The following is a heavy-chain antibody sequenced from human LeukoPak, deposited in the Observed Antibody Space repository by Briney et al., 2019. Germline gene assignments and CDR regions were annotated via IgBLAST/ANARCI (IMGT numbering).Heavy chain of an antibody. CDR3: ARAHRTSLRFLETDAFDI. J-gene: IGHJ3*02. V-gene: IGHV4-30-2*01. CDR1: GGSISSGGYS. D-gene: IGHD3-3*01. Sequence: SENLSLTCAVSGGSISSGGYSWSWIRQPPGKGLEWIGYIYHSGSTYYNPSLKSRVTISVDRSKNQFSLKLSSVTAADTAVYYCARAHRTSLRFLETDAFDIWGQGTMVTVSS. CDR2: IYHSGST.